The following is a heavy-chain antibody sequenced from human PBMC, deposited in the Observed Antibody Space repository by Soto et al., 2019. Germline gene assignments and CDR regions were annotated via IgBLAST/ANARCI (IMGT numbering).Heavy chain of an antibody. CDR3: ARFPYPYYYDSSGYYYGSWFGP. J-gene: IGHJ5*02. D-gene: IGHD3-22*01. CDR2: IDPSDSYT. Sequence: PGESLKISCKGSGYSFTSYWISWVRQMPGKGLEWMGRIDPSDSYTNYSPSFQGHVTISADKSISTAYLQWSSLKASDTAMYYCARFPYPYYYDSSGYYYGSWFGPWGQGTLVTVSS. CDR1: GYSFTSYW. V-gene: IGHV5-10-1*01.